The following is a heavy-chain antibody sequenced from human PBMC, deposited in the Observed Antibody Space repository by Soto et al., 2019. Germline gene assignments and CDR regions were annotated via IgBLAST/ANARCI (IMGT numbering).Heavy chain of an antibody. Sequence: QLQLQESGSGLVKPSQTLSLTCAVSGGSISSGGYSWRWIRQPPGKGLEWIGYIYHSGSTYYNPSLKSRGTISVDRSKNQFSLKLSSVTAADTAVYYCARAGGLGAVAVDYWGQGTLVTVSS. CDR2: IYHSGST. V-gene: IGHV4-30-2*01. CDR3: ARAGGLGAVAVDY. J-gene: IGHJ4*02. D-gene: IGHD6-19*01. CDR1: GGSISSGGYS.